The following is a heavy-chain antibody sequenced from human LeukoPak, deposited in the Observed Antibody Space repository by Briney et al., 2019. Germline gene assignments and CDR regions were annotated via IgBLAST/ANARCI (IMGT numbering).Heavy chain of an antibody. CDR3: ARVQWLVPDY. CDR2: INHSGST. Sequence: PSETLSLTCAVYGGSFSGYYWSWIRQPPGKGLEWIGEINHSGSTNYNPSLKSRVTISVDTSKNQFSLKLSSVTAADTAVYYCARVQWLVPDYWVQGTLVTVSS. CDR1: GGSFSGYY. D-gene: IGHD6-19*01. J-gene: IGHJ4*02. V-gene: IGHV4-34*01.